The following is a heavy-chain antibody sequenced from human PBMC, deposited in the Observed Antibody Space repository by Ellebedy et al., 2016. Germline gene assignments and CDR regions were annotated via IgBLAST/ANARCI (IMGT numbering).Heavy chain of an antibody. Sequence: SETLSLTXTVSGGSISSYYWSWIRQPPGKGLEWIGHIYYSGNTNYNPSLTSRVTISLDTSENQFSLKLTSVTAADTAVYYCVRDLLFSGSRRVLDWGQGTLVAVSS. CDR3: VRDLLFSGSRRVLD. V-gene: IGHV4-59*01. CDR1: GGSISSYY. J-gene: IGHJ4*02. CDR2: IYYSGNT. D-gene: IGHD3-10*01.